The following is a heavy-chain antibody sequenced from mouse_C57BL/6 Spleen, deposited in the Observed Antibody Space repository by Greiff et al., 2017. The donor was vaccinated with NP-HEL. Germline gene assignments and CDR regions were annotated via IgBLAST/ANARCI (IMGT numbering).Heavy chain of an antibody. V-gene: IGHV5-16*01. CDR1: GFTFSDYY. J-gene: IGHJ3*01. CDR2: INYDGSST. Sequence: EVQLVESEGGLVQPGSSMKLSCTASGFTFSDYYMAWVRQVPEKGLEWVANINYDGSSTYYLDSLKSRFIISRDNAKNILYLQMSSLKSEDTATYYCARDEDYGFAYWGQGTLVTVSA. CDR3: ARDEDYGFAY. D-gene: IGHD2-4*01.